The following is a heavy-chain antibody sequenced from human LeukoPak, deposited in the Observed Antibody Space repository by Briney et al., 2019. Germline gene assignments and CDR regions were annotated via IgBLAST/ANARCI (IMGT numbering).Heavy chain of an antibody. Sequence: ASVKVSCTASGYTFTGYYMHWVRQAPGQGLEWMGLINPNSGGTNYAQKFQGRVTMTRDTSISTAYMELSRLRSDDTAVYYCARDGYSSGWYFDYWGQGTLVTVSS. CDR2: INPNSGGT. D-gene: IGHD6-19*01. CDR1: GYTFTGYY. V-gene: IGHV1-2*02. J-gene: IGHJ4*02. CDR3: ARDGYSSGWYFDY.